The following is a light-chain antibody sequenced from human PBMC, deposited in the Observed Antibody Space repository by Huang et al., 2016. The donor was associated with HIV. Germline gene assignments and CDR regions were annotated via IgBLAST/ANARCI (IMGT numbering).Light chain of an antibody. V-gene: IGKV3-11*01. CDR2: DAS. Sequence: EIVLTQSPTTLSLSPGERATLSCSASQSVNRYLAWYQQKPGQAPRLLIYDASNRATGMPARFSGSGSGTDFTLTISSLEPEDFAVYYCQQRSNWPPITFGQGTRLEIK. CDR1: QSVNRY. CDR3: QQRSNWPPIT. J-gene: IGKJ5*01.